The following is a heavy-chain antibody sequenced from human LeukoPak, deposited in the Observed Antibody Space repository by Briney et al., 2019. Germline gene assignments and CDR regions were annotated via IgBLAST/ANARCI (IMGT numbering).Heavy chain of an antibody. CDR1: GFTVSSNY. D-gene: IGHD2-15*01. CDR3: ARDAGYCSGGSCSDWFDP. J-gene: IGHJ5*02. CDR2: IYSGGST. Sequence: GGSLRLSCAASGFTVSSNYMSWVRQAPGKGLEWVSVIYSGGSTYYADSVKGRFTISRHNSKNTLYLQMNSLRAEDTAVYYCARDAGYCSGGSCSDWFDPWGQGTLVTVSS. V-gene: IGHV3-53*04.